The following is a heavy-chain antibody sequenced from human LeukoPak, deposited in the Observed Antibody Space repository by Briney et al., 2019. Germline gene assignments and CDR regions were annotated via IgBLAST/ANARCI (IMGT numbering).Heavy chain of an antibody. J-gene: IGHJ4*02. CDR3: ARVKIAAAGKVEFDY. CDR1: GGSISSGGYY. Sequence: PSETLSLTCTVSGGSISSGGYYWSWIRQPPGKGLEWIGYIYHSGSTYYNPSLKSRVTISVDRSKNQFSLKLSSVTAADTAVYYCARVKIAAAGKVEFDYWGQGTLVTVSS. V-gene: IGHV4-30-2*01. CDR2: IYHSGST. D-gene: IGHD6-13*01.